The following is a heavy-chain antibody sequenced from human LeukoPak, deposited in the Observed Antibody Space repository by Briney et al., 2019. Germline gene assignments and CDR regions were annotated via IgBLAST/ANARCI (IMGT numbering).Heavy chain of an antibody. Sequence: GGSLRLSCAASGFTFSSFWTHWVRQAPGKGLVWVSHTNSDGSTTDYADSVRGRFTSSRDNAKNILYLQMNNLRAEDTAVYYCARMTTVTTEGIWGQGTMVTVSS. CDR3: ARMTTVTTEGI. J-gene: IGHJ3*02. CDR2: TNSDGSTT. CDR1: GFTFSSFW. V-gene: IGHV3-74*01. D-gene: IGHD4-17*01.